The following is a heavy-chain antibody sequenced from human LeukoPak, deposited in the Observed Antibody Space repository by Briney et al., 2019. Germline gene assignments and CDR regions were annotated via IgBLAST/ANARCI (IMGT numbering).Heavy chain of an antibody. Sequence: GGSLRLSCAASGFTFSSYSMNWVRQAPGKGLEWVSSISSSSSYIYYADSVKGRFTISRDNAKNSLYLQMNSLRAEDTAVYYCARDANGGFYSSYGMDVGGQGTTVPVSS. CDR1: GFTFSSYS. D-gene: IGHD4-23*01. V-gene: IGHV3-21*01. CDR2: ISSSSSYI. CDR3: ARDANGGFYSSYGMDV. J-gene: IGHJ6*02.